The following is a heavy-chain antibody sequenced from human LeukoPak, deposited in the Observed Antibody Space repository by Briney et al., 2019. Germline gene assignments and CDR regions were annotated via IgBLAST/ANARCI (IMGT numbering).Heavy chain of an antibody. V-gene: IGHV3-30-3*01. Sequence: PGRSLRLSCAASGFTFSSYAMHWVRQAPGKGLEWVAVISYDGSNKYYADSVKGRFTISRDNSKNTLYLQMNSLRAEDTAVYYCAREGANNPLPYYYYMDVWGKGTTVTVSS. CDR3: AREGANNPLPYYYYMDV. J-gene: IGHJ6*03. D-gene: IGHD1-14*01. CDR1: GFTFSSYA. CDR2: ISYDGSNK.